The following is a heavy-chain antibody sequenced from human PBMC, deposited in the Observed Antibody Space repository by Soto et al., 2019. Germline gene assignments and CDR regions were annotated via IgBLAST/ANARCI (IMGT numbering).Heavy chain of an antibody. CDR3: ARDRVTTVTTDYYGMDV. J-gene: IGHJ6*02. CDR1: GFTFSSYA. Sequence: GGSLRLSCAASGFTFSSYAMHWVRQAPGKGLEWVAVISYDGSNKYYADSVKGRFTISRDNSKNTLYLQMNSLRAEDTAVYYCARDRVTTVTTDYYGMDVWGQGTTVTVSS. CDR2: ISYDGSNK. D-gene: IGHD4-17*01. V-gene: IGHV3-30-3*01.